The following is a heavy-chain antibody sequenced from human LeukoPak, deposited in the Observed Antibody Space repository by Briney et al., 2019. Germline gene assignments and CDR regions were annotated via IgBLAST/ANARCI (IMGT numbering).Heavy chain of an antibody. CDR3: ARDRLTNDAFDI. Sequence: LSGGSLRLSGAASGFTFNSYWMHWVRQAPGKGLVWVSRINSDGSGTSDADFVKGRFTISRDNSKNTLYLQMNSLRAEDTAMYYCARDRLTNDAFDIWGQGTMVTVSS. J-gene: IGHJ3*02. CDR2: INSDGSGT. D-gene: IGHD2-8*01. V-gene: IGHV3-74*01. CDR1: GFTFNSYW.